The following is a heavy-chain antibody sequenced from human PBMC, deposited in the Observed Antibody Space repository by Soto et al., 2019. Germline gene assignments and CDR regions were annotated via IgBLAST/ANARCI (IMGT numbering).Heavy chain of an antibody. D-gene: IGHD2-2*01. CDR2: ISSSSSTI. CDR1: GFTFSSYS. V-gene: IGHV3-48*02. CDR3: ARDSSDDYYYYGMDV. Sequence: EVQLVESGGGLVQPGGSLRLSCAASGFTFSSYSMNWVRQAPGKGLEWVSYISSSSSTIYYAVSVKGLFTISRVNAKNSLYLQMNSLRDEDTAVYYCARDSSDDYYYYGMDVWGQGTTVTVSS. J-gene: IGHJ6*02.